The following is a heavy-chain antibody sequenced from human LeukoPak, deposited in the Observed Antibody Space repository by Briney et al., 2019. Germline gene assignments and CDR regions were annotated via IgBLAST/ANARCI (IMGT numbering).Heavy chain of an antibody. D-gene: IGHD2-2*01. V-gene: IGHV4-30-4*08. Sequence: TSETLSLTCTVSGGSIGSGDYYWSWIRQPPGKGLEWIGYIYYSGSTYYNPSLKSRVTISVDTSKNQFSLKLSSVTAADTAVYYCARQEIYCSSTSCFGNYFDYWGQGTLVTVSS. J-gene: IGHJ4*02. CDR1: GGSIGSGDYY. CDR2: IYYSGST. CDR3: ARQEIYCSSTSCFGNYFDY.